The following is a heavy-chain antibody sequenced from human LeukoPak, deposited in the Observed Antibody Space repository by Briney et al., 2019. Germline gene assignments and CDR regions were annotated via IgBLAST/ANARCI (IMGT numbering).Heavy chain of an antibody. D-gene: IGHD3-10*01. CDR2: VKNDGST. Sequence: GGSLRLSCVVSGFTSGFTFSSRWMHWVRQAPGKGLVWVSLVKNDGSTNYADSVKGRFTISRDNSKNTLYLQMNSLRAEDTAVYYCAKDRGAPMVRGVIITIWFDPWGQGTLVTVSS. CDR1: GFTFSSRW. V-gene: IGHV3-74*01. CDR3: AKDRGAPMVRGVIITIWFDP. J-gene: IGHJ5*02.